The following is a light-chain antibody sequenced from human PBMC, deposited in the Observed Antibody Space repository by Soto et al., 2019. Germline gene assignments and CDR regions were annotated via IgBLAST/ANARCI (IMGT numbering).Light chain of an antibody. CDR3: SSNAGSNDLRV. Sequence: QSALTQPPSASGSPGQSVTISCTGTSSDLGGYNYVSWYQQHPGKAPKLMIYEVSKRPSGVPDRFSGSKSGNTASLTVSGLQTEDEADYYCSSNAGSNDLRVFGGGTKLTFL. J-gene: IGLJ3*02. CDR2: EVS. CDR1: SSDLGGYNY. V-gene: IGLV2-8*01.